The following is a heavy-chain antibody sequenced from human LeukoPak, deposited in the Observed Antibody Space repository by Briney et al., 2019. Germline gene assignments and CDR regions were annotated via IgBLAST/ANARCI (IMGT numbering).Heavy chain of an antibody. CDR2: INHSGST. J-gene: IGHJ4*02. CDR3: ARGTLVYDFWSGTIDY. CDR1: GGSFSGYY. D-gene: IGHD3-3*01. V-gene: IGHV4-34*01. Sequence: PSETLSLTCAVYGGSFSGYYWSWIRQPPGKGLEWIGEINHSGSTNYNPSLKSRVTISVDTSKNQFSLKLSSVTAADTAVYYCARGTLVYDFWSGTIDYWGQGTLVTVSS.